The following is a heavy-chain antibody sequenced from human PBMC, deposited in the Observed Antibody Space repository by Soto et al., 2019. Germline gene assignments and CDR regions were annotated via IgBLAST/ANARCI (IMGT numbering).Heavy chain of an antibody. D-gene: IGHD3-9*01. CDR3: ATSFRYFDN. CDR2: VSGAASHT. V-gene: IGHV3-23*01. CDR1: GFTPTTTP. J-gene: IGHJ4*02. Sequence: GGSLRLSCAGSGFTPTTTPLSWVRQPPGKGLEWVATVSGAASHTYYVDSVRGRFFISRDNSKNTVTLQMDNLTVDDTAVYYCATSFRYFDNWGQGTRVTVSS.